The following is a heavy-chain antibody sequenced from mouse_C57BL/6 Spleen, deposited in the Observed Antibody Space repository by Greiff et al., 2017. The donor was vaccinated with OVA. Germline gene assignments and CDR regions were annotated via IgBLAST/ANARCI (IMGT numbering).Heavy chain of an antibody. J-gene: IGHJ4*01. CDR1: GYTFTSYW. V-gene: IGHV1-69*01. D-gene: IGHD2-3*01. Sequence: VQLQQPGAELVMPGASVKLSCKASGYTFTSYWMHWVKQRPGQGLEWIGEIDPSDSYTNYNQKFKGKSTLTVDKSSSTAYMQLSSLTSEDSAVYYCARYDGYYGGYAMDYWGQRTSVTVSS. CDR2: IDPSDSYT. CDR3: ARYDGYYGGYAMDY.